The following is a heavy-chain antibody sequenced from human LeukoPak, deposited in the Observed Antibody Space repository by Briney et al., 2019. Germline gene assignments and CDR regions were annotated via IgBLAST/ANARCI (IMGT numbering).Heavy chain of an antibody. CDR3: ARLYDSSGYTNWLDP. CDR2: IYYSRSS. Sequence: PSETLSLTCTVSGGSISSHYWSWIRQPPGKGLEWIGYIYYSRSSKYNPSLKSRVTISVDTSKNQFSLKLSSVSAADTAVYYCARLYDSSGYTNWLDPWGQGTLVTVSS. V-gene: IGHV4-59*11. CDR1: GGSISSHY. J-gene: IGHJ5*02. D-gene: IGHD3-22*01.